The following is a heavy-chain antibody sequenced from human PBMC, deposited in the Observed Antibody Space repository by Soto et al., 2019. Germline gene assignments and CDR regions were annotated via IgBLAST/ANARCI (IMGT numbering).Heavy chain of an antibody. Sequence: ETLSLTCSVSGGSISSSDYYWGWVRQPPGKGLEWIGSISFGVTTYYSPSLRSRLTISIDTSNNQFSLKLSSVTAADTAVYYCATSSVSRLLNHWYFDLWGRGTLVTVSS. CDR3: ATSSVSRLLNHWYFDL. J-gene: IGHJ2*01. CDR1: GGSISSSDYY. CDR2: ISFGVTT. V-gene: IGHV4-39*01.